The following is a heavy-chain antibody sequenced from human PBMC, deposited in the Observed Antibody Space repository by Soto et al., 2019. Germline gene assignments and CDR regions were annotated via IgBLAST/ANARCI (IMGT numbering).Heavy chain of an antibody. CDR3: ARLGDSSGSWS. J-gene: IGHJ5*02. V-gene: IGHV1-69*02. D-gene: IGHD3-22*01. CDR1: GGTFSSYT. Sequence: QVQLVQSGAEVKKPGSSVKVSCKASGGTFSSYTISWVRQAPGQGLEWMGRIIPILGIANYAQKFQGRVPNTEDKCTSTSYMELSSLRTEDTAGYDWARLGDSSGSWSWGQGTLVTVSS. CDR2: IIPILGIA.